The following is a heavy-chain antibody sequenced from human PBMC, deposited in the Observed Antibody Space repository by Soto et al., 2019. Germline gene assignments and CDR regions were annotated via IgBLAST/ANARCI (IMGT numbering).Heavy chain of an antibody. Sequence: QVQLVQSGAEVKKPGSSVKVSCKASGGTFSSYAISWVRQAPGQGLEWMGGIIPIFGTANYAQKFQGRVTITADESTSTAYMELSSLRSEDTAVYYCARDERRVATQMGYYYGMDVWGQGTTVTVSS. CDR1: GGTFSSYA. D-gene: IGHD5-12*01. CDR3: ARDERRVATQMGYYYGMDV. J-gene: IGHJ6*02. CDR2: IIPIFGTA. V-gene: IGHV1-69*01.